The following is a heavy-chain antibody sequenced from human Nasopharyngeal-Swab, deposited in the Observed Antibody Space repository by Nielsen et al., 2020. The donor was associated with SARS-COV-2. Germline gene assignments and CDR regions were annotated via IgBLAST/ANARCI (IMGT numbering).Heavy chain of an antibody. CDR1: GGSFSSSSSY. D-gene: IGHD2-21*01. V-gene: IGHV4-39*01. CDR2: INYSGST. CDR3: ARGNIGLIDPFDN. J-gene: IGHJ4*02. Sequence: SETLSLTCTVSGGSFSSSSSYWGWIRQSPGKGLEWIGTINYSGSTYYNPSLKSRVTISVDTSRNQFSLKLSSVTAADTAVYHCARGNIGLIDPFDNWGQGTLVTVSS.